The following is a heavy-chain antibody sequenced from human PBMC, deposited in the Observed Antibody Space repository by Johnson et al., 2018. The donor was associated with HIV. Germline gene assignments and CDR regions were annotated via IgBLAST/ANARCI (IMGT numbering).Heavy chain of an antibody. V-gene: IGHV3-33*06. J-gene: IGHJ3*02. CDR1: GFIVSNNY. CDR2: VWYDGSNK. Sequence: QVQLVESGGGLVQPGGSLRLSSAASGFIVSNNYTSWVRQAPGKGLEWVAAVWYDGSNKYYANSVKGRFTIFRDNSENTMYLQMNRLRADDTAVYFCTKDRTNWGYDAFDIWGQGTMVTVSS. D-gene: IGHD7-27*01. CDR3: TKDRTNWGYDAFDI.